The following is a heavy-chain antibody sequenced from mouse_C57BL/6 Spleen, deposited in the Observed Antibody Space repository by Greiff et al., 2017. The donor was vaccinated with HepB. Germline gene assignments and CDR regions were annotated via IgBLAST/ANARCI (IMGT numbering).Heavy chain of an antibody. J-gene: IGHJ1*03. CDR3: TSYDYDGREGYFDV. V-gene: IGHV14-4*01. CDR2: IDPENGDT. D-gene: IGHD2-4*01. Sequence: EVQLQQSGAELVRPGASVKLSCTASGFNIKDDYMHWVKQRPEQGLEWIGWIDPENGDTEYASKFQGKATITADTSSNTAYLQLSSLTSEDTAVYYCTSYDYDGREGYFDVWGTGTTVTVSS. CDR1: GFNIKDDY.